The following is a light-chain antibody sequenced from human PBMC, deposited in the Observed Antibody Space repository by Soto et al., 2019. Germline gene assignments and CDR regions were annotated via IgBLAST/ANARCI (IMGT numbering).Light chain of an antibody. CDR2: GAS. CDR1: QSVSSK. Sequence: EIVMTQSPATLSVSPGERATLSCRASQSVSSKLAWYQQKPGQAPRVLIYGASTRATGIPARFSGSGSGTSFTLTISSLQSEEFAVYYCQHYNDWPPTWTFGQGTRVEIK. V-gene: IGKV3-15*01. J-gene: IGKJ1*01. CDR3: QHYNDWPPTWT.